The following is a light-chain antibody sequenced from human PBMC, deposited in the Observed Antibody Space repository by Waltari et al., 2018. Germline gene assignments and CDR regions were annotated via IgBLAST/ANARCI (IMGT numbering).Light chain of an antibody. V-gene: IGKV3-20*01. Sequence: SCRASQSVGKSLAWYQQRPGQAPRLLIYDAATRATCTPGRFSGSGFGTDFSLAISSLEPEDFAVYFCQHYVNLPVTFGQGTKVEI. CDR2: DAA. J-gene: IGKJ1*01. CDR1: QSVGKS. CDR3: QHYVNLPVT.